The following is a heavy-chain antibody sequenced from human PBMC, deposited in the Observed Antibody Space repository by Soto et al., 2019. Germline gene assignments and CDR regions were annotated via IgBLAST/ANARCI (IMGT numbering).Heavy chain of an antibody. CDR1: GGTFSSYA. CDR3: ASYCSGGSCYAAGDYYYYALDV. V-gene: IGHV1-69*01. Sequence: QVQLLQSGAEVKKPGSSVKVSCKASGGTFSSYAIGWVRQAPGQGLEWMGGIIPSLGTTDYAQKFQGRVTITADGSKSTGYMELSSLRSDDTAVYYCASYCSGGSCYAAGDYYYYALDVWGQGTTVTVSS. CDR2: IIPSLGTT. D-gene: IGHD2-15*01. J-gene: IGHJ6*02.